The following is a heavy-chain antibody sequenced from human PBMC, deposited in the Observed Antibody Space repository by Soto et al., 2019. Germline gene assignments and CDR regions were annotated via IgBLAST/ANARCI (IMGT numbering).Heavy chain of an antibody. D-gene: IGHD2-8*01. J-gene: IGHJ6*02. CDR3: ARVRCFNGLCHTADYGMDV. Sequence: ASVKVSCKASVAVFRSYGINWVRQAPGQGLEWMGGIIPISGTTNYAQKFKGRVAITADESTDTVYMELSRLRSEDTAVYFCARVRCFNGLCHTADYGMDVWGQGTTVTVSS. CDR2: IIPISGTT. CDR1: VAVFRSYG. V-gene: IGHV1-69*13.